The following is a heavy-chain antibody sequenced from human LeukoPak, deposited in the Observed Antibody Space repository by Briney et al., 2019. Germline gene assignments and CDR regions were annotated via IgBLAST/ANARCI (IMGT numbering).Heavy chain of an antibody. J-gene: IGHJ4*02. D-gene: IGHD1-26*01. Sequence: GGSLRLSCAASGFTFTTYWMGWVRQAPGKGLEWVANIKQDGSEQYYVDSVKGRFTISRDNAKNLLYLQMNSLRAEDTAVYYCARERMGGSFDYWGQGTLVTVSS. CDR3: ARERMGGSFDY. CDR2: IKQDGSEQ. CDR1: GFTFTTYW. V-gene: IGHV3-7*01.